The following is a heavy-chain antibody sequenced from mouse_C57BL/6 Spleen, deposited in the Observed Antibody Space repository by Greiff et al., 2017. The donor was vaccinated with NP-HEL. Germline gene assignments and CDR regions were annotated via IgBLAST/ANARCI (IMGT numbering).Heavy chain of an antibody. D-gene: IGHD2-14*01. CDR2: IDPSDSDT. CDR3: AKFRNRGCFDV. J-gene: IGHJ1*03. V-gene: IGHV1-52*01. Sequence: QVQLQQPGAELVRPGSSVKLSCKASGYTFTSYWMHWVKQRPIQGLEWIGNIDPSDSDTHYNQKFKDKATLTVDKSSSTAYMQLSSLTSEDSAVYYCAKFRNRGCFDVWGTGTTVTVSS. CDR1: GYTFTSYW.